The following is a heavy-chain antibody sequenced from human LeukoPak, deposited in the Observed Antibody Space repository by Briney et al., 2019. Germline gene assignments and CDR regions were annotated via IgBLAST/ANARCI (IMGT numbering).Heavy chain of an antibody. V-gene: IGHV5-51*01. CDR3: ARFIPYYDVLTGYYYDY. CDR1: GYSFTSYW. J-gene: IGHJ4*02. Sequence: GEPLKISCKGSGYSFTSYWIGWVRQMPGKGLEWMGIIYPGDSETRYSPSFQGQVTISADKSISTAYLQWSSLKASDTAMYYCARFIPYYDVLTGYYYDYWSQGTLVTVSS. D-gene: IGHD3-9*01. CDR2: IYPGDSET.